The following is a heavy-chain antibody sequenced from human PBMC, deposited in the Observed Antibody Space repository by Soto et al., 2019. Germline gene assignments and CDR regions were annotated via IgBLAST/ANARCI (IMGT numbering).Heavy chain of an antibody. D-gene: IGHD3-3*01. V-gene: IGHV3-74*01. CDR2: INSDGSST. CDR3: ARDAPTNDLRFLEWLLLEPFDY. J-gene: IGHJ4*02. Sequence: EVQLVESGGGLVQPGGSLRLSCAASGFTFSSYWMHWVRQAPGKGLVWVSRINSDGSSTSYADSVKGRFTISRDNAKNTLYLQMNSLRAEDTAVYYCARDAPTNDLRFLEWLLLEPFDYWGQGTLVTVSS. CDR1: GFTFSSYW.